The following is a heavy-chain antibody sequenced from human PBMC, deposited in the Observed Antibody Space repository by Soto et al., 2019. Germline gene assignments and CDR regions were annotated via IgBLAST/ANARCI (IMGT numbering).Heavy chain of an antibody. V-gene: IGHV4-34*01. J-gene: IGHJ4*02. CDR3: ARAPKVSGSAQTRPDF. Sequence: QVQLHQWGAGLLKSSENLSLACSLYSGSLSGYYWSWIRQPPGKGREWIGEISPSGTTNYSPSLKSRVSISVDTSKNQFSLNLTSLTAADTAVYYCARAPKVSGSAQTRPDFWGQGSLVTVSS. D-gene: IGHD6-6*01. CDR2: ISPSGTT. CDR1: SGSLSGYY.